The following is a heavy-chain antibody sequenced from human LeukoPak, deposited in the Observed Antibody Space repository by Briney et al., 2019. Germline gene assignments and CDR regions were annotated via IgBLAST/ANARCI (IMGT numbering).Heavy chain of an antibody. V-gene: IGHV3-11*04. CDR1: GFTFSDYY. D-gene: IGHD3-22*01. Sequence: GGSLRLSCAASGFTFSDYYMTWIRQAPGKGLEWVSYISSSGSIIYYADSVKGRFIISRDNAKNSLYLQMNSLRAEDTAVYFCARVGYDSSGRFDYWGQGTLVIVSS. J-gene: IGHJ4*02. CDR3: ARVGYDSSGRFDY. CDR2: ISSSGSII.